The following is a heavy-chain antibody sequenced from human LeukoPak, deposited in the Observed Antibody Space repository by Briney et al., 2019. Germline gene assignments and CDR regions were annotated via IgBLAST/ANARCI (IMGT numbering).Heavy chain of an antibody. Sequence: GGFLRLSCAASVVTFSSYAVHWVRQAPCKGLEWVLFISYDGSNKYYADAVKGRFTISRDNSKNTLYVQMNSLRAEDTAVYYCAREGMLPYFDYWGQGTLVTVSS. CDR2: ISYDGSNK. J-gene: IGHJ4*02. CDR3: AREGMLPYFDY. D-gene: IGHD2-8*01. CDR1: VVTFSSYA. V-gene: IGHV3-30-3*01.